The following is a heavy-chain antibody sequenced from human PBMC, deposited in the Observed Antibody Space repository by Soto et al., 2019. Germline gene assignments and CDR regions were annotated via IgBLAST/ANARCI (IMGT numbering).Heavy chain of an antibody. CDR2: ISYDGSNK. D-gene: IGHD3-22*01. V-gene: IGHV3-30-3*01. J-gene: IGHJ4*02. CDR3: ARDLVHYYDSSGSFDY. CDR1: GFTFSSYA. Sequence: PGGSLRLSCAASGFTFSSYAMHWVRQAPGKGLEWVAVISYDGSNKYYADSVKGRFTISRDNSKNTLYLQMNSLRAEDTAVYYCARDLVHYYDSSGSFDYWGQGTLVTVSS.